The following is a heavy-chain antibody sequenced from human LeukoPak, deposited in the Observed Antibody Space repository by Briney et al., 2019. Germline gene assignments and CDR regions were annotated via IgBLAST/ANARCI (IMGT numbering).Heavy chain of an antibody. CDR3: ARGESARRDIAVAGVSDY. J-gene: IGHJ4*02. D-gene: IGHD6-19*01. CDR2: INPSGGST. V-gene: IGHV1-46*01. CDR1: GYTFTNYY. Sequence: ASVKVSCKASGYTFTNYYMHWVRQAPGQGLEWMGLINPSGGSTSYAQKVRGRVTMTRDTSTSTVYMELSSLRSEDTAMYYCARGESARRDIAVAGVSDYWGQGTLVTVSS.